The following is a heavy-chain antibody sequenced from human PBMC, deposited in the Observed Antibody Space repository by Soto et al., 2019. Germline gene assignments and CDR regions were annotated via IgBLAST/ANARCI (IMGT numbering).Heavy chain of an antibody. CDR1: GGTFSSYT. CDR2: IIPILGIA. D-gene: IGHD6-19*01. V-gene: IGHV1-69*02. CDR3: ARPAMYSSGWYYWYFDL. J-gene: IGHJ2*01. Sequence: QVQLVQSGAEVKKPGSSVKVSCKASGGTFSSYTISWVRQAPGQGLEWMGRIIPILGIANYAQKFQGRVTITADKSTSTAYMELSSLRSEDTAVYYCARPAMYSSGWYYWYFDLWGRGTLVTVSS.